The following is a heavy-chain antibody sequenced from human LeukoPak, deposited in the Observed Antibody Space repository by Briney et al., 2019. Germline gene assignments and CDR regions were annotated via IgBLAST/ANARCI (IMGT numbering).Heavy chain of an antibody. Sequence: GGSLRLSCAASGFTFSNYAMYWVRQAPGRGLEYDSAISTDGGSTDYANSVKGRFTIARDNSDNRVFLQMGTLGAEDMAVYYCARGGYFDSSGSFDYWGQGILVTVSS. J-gene: IGHJ4*02. D-gene: IGHD3-22*01. CDR1: GFTFSNYA. CDR2: ISTDGGST. V-gene: IGHV3-64*01. CDR3: ARGGYFDSSGSFDY.